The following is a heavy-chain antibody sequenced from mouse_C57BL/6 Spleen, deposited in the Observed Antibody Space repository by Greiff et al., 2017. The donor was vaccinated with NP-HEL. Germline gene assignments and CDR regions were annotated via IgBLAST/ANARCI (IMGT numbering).Heavy chain of an antibody. V-gene: IGHV1-82*01. CDR3: ARDYGSSFLDY. CDR1: GNAFGSPW. J-gene: IGHJ2*01. CDR2: IYPGDGDT. D-gene: IGHD1-1*01. Sequence: QVQLQQSGPELVKPGASVKISCKASGNAFGSPWWNGGKRRPGKGLEWFGRIYPGDGDTNYNGKFKGKATLTADKSSSTAYMQLSSLTSEDSAVYFCARDYGSSFLDYWGQGTTLTVSS.